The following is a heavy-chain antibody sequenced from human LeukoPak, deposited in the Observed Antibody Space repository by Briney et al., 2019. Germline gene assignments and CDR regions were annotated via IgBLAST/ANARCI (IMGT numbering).Heavy chain of an antibody. D-gene: IGHD3-10*01. CDR2: IYSSGST. V-gene: IGHV3-53*01. Sequence: PGGSLRLSCAASGFTVSTNYMSWVRQAPGKGLEWVSDIYSSGSTFYADSVKGRFTIPRDNSKNPVYLQMNSLRAEDTAIYYCARGGSGSSLYYFDYWGQGTLVTVSS. CDR1: GFTVSTNY. CDR3: ARGGSGSSLYYFDY. J-gene: IGHJ4*02.